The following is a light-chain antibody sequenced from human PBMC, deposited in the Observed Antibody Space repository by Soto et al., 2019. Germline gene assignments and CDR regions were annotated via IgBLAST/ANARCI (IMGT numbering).Light chain of an antibody. CDR2: EVS. V-gene: IGLV2-14*01. CDR1: SSDIGAYNY. Sequence: SGLTHPASVSGSPGQSITISCTGSSSDIGAYNYVSWFQQYPGKAPKLIISEVSNRPSGVSNRFSGSKSGTAASLTISGPQTEDEADYFCFSFTTTSTHVFGTGTKVTVL. J-gene: IGLJ1*01. CDR3: FSFTTTSTHV.